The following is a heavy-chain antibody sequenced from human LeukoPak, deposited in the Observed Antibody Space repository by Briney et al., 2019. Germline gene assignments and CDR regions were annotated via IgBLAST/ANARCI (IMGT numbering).Heavy chain of an antibody. J-gene: IGHJ4*02. CDR3: ARDEVTYYYDSSGYYPIQYYFDY. V-gene: IGHV3-66*01. CDR1: GFTVSSNY. Sequence: GSLRLSCAASGFTVSSNYMSWVRQAPGKGLEWVSVIYSGGSTYYADSVKGRFTISRDNSKNTLYLQMNSLRAEDTAVYYCARDEVTYYYDSSGYYPIQYYFDYWGQGTLVTVSS. D-gene: IGHD3-22*01. CDR2: IYSGGST.